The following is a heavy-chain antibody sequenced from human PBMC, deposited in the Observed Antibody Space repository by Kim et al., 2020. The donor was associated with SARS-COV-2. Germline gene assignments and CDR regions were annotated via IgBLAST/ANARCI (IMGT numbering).Heavy chain of an antibody. CDR2: IYPGDSDT. V-gene: IGHV5-51*01. CDR1: GYIFTTYW. J-gene: IGHJ6*02. Sequence: GESLKISCKGSGYIFTTYWIGWVRQMPGKGLEWMGIIYPGDSDTRYSPSFQGQVTISADKYISTAYLQWSSLKASDTAMYYCARHGVGYSGYDCMSRSGGGCGPLGGMDVWGQGTTVTVSS. CDR3: ARHGVGYSGYDCMSRSGGGCGPLGGMDV. D-gene: IGHD5-12*01.